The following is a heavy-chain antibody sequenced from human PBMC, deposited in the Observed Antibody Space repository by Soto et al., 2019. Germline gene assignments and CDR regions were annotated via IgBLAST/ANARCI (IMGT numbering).Heavy chain of an antibody. J-gene: IGHJ6*03. CDR1: GFSLSNARMG. CDR3: ARILRRPAAIVDYYMDV. CDR2: IFSNDEK. V-gene: IGHV2-26*01. Sequence: SGPTLVNPTETLTLTCTVSGFSLSNARMGVSWIRQPPGKALEWLAHIFSNDEKSYSTSLKSRLTISKDTSKSQVVLTMTNMDPVDTATYYCARILRRPAAIVDYYMDVWGKGTTVTVSS. D-gene: IGHD2-2*01.